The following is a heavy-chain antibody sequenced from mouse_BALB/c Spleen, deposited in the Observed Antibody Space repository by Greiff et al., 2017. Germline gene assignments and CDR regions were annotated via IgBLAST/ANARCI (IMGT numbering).Heavy chain of an antibody. CDR2: IWGGGST. CDR3: AKHEFITTATDYAMDY. Sequence: QVQLQESGPGLVAPSQSLSITCTVSGFSLTDYGVSWIRQPPGKGLEWLGVIWGGGSTYYNSALKSRLSISKDNSKSQVFLKMNSLQTDDTAMYYCAKHEFITTATDYAMDYWGQGTSVTVSS. J-gene: IGHJ4*01. D-gene: IGHD1-2*01. CDR1: GFSLTDYG. V-gene: IGHV2-6-5*01.